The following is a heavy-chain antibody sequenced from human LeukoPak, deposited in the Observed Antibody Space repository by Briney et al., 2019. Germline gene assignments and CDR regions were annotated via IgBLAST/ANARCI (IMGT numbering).Heavy chain of an antibody. J-gene: IGHJ4*02. V-gene: IGHV1-18*01. CDR3: ATARRRKYFDY. Sequence: EASVKVSCKASGYTFTSYGISWVRQAPGQGLEWMGWISAYNGNTNYAQKLQGRVTMTTDTSTSTAYMELRSLRSEDTAVYYCATARRRKYFDYWGQGTLVTVSS. CDR1: GYTFTSYG. CDR2: ISAYNGNT. D-gene: IGHD1-14*01.